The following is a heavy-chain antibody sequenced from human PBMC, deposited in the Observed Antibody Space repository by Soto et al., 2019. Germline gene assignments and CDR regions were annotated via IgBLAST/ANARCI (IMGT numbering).Heavy chain of an antibody. CDR2: INSDGSST. J-gene: IGHJ4*02. Sequence: GGSLRLSCAASGFTFSSYWMHWVRQAPGKGLVWVSRINSDGSSTSYADSVMGRFTISRDNAKNTLYLQMNSLRAEDTAVYYCASRSEGNPGLTDYWGQGTLVTVSS. CDR1: GFTFSSYW. V-gene: IGHV3-74*01. CDR3: ASRSEGNPGLTDY.